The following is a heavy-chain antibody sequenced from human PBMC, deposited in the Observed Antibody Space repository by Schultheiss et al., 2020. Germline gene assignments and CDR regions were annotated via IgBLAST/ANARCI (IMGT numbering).Heavy chain of an antibody. J-gene: IGHJ4*02. V-gene: IGHV3-53*05. Sequence: GGSLRLSCAASGFTFSSYAMSWVRQAPGKGLEWVSVIYSGGSTYYADSVKGRFTISRDNSKNTLYLQMSSLRAEDTAVYYCARYDFWSGYYFYWGQGTLVTVSS. CDR2: IYSGGST. CDR1: GFTFSSYA. D-gene: IGHD3-3*01. CDR3: ARYDFWSGYYFY.